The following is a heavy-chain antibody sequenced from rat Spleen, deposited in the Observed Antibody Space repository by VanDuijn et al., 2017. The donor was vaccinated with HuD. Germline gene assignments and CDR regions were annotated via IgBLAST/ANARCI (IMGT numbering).Heavy chain of an antibody. Sequence: QVQLKESGPGLVQPSQTLSLTCTVSGFSLTGSSVSWVRQPPGKGLEWIAAISSGGNTHYNSALKSRLDISRDTSKSQVFLKMNTLQTEDTAMYFCARGRYDGTYYCARRHYGYTDYFDYWGQGVMVTVSS. J-gene: IGHJ2*01. V-gene: IGHV2-6*01. D-gene: IGHD1-12*02. CDR2: ISSGGNT. CDR3: ARGRYDGTYYCARRHYGYTDYFDY. CDR1: GFSLTGSS.